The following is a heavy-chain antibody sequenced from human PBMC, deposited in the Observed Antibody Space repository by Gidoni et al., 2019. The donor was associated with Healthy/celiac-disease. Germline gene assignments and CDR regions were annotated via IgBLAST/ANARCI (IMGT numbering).Heavy chain of an antibody. D-gene: IGHD6-25*01. CDR1: GGSISSGSYY. CDR3: AREGVGAGDQLHYYYGMDV. J-gene: IGHJ6*02. Sequence: QVQLQESGPGLVKPSQPLSLTCTVSGGSISSGSYYWSWIRQPAGKGLEWIGRIYTSGSTNYNPSLKSRVTISVDTSKNQFSLKLSSVTAADTAVYYCAREGVGAGDQLHYYYGMDVWGQGTTVTVSS. CDR2: IYTSGST. V-gene: IGHV4-61*02.